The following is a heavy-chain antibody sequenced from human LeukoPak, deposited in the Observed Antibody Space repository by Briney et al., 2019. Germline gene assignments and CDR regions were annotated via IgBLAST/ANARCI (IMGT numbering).Heavy chain of an antibody. CDR1: GFTFSNYP. J-gene: IGHJ4*02. V-gene: IGHV3-64D*06. CDR2: ISSNGGST. CDR3: VKETAFYDY. Sequence: GGSLRLSCSASGFTFSNYPMHWVRQAPGKGLKYVSAISSNGGSTYYADSVKGRFTISRDNSKNTLYLQMSSLRAEDTAVYYCVKETAFYDYWGQGTLVTVPS. D-gene: IGHD2/OR15-2a*01.